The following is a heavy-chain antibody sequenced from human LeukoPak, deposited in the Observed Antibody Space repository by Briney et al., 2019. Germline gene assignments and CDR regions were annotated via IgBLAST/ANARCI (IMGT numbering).Heavy chain of an antibody. V-gene: IGHV3-23*01. CDR2: ISGSGHST. CDR3: AKRAGGYYDSSGYPFDY. Sequence: GGSLRLSCAASGFTFSSYAMSWVRQAPGKGLEWVSAISGSGHSTYYADSVKGRFTISRDNSTNTLYLQMNSLRADDTAVYYCAKRAGGYYDSSGYPFDYWGQGTLVTVSS. CDR1: GFTFSSYA. D-gene: IGHD3-22*01. J-gene: IGHJ4*02.